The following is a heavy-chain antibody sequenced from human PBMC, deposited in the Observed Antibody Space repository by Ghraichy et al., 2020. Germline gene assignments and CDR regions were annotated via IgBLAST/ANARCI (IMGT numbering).Heavy chain of an antibody. CDR1: GGSISSSSYY. CDR3: ARARTVVAPRGWFDP. D-gene: IGHD4-23*01. V-gene: IGHV4-39*01. Sequence: SETLSPTCTVSGGSISSSSYYWGWIRQPPGKGLEWIGSIYYSGSTYYNPSLKSRVTISVDTSKNQFSLKLSSVTAADTAVYYCARARTVVAPRGWFDPWGQGTLVTVSS. J-gene: IGHJ5*02. CDR2: IYYSGST.